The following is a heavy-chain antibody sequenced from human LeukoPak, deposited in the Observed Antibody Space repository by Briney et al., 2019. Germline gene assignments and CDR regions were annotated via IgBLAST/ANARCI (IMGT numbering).Heavy chain of an antibody. J-gene: IGHJ5*02. Sequence: GGSLRLSCAASGFTFSSYWMHWVRQAPGKGLVWVSRINSDGSSTSYADSVKGRFTISRDNAKNTLYLQMNSLRAEDTAVYYCARGGSYYDSSGRFDPWGQGTLVTVSS. CDR2: INSDGSST. V-gene: IGHV3-74*01. CDR3: ARGGSYYDSSGRFDP. D-gene: IGHD3-22*01. CDR1: GFTFSSYW.